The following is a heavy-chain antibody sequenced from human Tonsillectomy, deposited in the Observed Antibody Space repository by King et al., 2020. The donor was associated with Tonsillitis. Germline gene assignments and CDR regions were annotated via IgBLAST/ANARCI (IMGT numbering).Heavy chain of an antibody. CDR1: GFTFSSYS. D-gene: IGHD1-26*01. CDR2: ISSSSSYI. CDR3: ARDVVGATGKLFDY. Sequence: VQLVESGGGLVKPGGSLRLSCAASGFTFSSYSMNWVRQAPGKGLEWVSSISSSSSYIYYADSVKGRFTISRDNAKNSLYLQMNSLRAEDTAVYYCARDVVGATGKLFDYWGQGTLVTVSS. J-gene: IGHJ4*02. V-gene: IGHV3-21*01.